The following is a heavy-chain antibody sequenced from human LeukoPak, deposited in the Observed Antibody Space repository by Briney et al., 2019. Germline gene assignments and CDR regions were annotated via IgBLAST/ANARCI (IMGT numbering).Heavy chain of an antibody. J-gene: IGHJ4*02. CDR3: ARVETGQLWKQRRIDY. V-gene: IGHV4-59*12. CDR1: GGSISSYY. D-gene: IGHD5-18*01. Sequence: SETLSLTCTVSGGSISSYYWSWIRQPPGKGLEWIGYIYYSGSTNYNPSLMSRVTISVDTTKNQFSLKLSSVTAADTAVYYCARVETGQLWKQRRIDYWGQGTLVTVSS. CDR2: IYYSGST.